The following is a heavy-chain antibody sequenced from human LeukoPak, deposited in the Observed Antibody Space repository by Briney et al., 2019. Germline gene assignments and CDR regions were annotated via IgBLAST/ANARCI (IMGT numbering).Heavy chain of an antibody. J-gene: IGHJ4*02. Sequence: GGALRLSCAASGFTFISYWLSWVRQPPGKGLDWVANINQDGSEKYYVDSVKGRLTTPRYNAKTSLYLKMHRLRAEDTAVYYRARDHYYFDYWGQGTLVTVSS. CDR2: INQDGSEK. CDR1: GFTFISYW. CDR3: ARDHYYFDY. V-gene: IGHV3-7*03.